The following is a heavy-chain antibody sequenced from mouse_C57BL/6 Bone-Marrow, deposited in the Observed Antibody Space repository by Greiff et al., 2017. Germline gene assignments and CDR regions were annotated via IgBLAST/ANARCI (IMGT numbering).Heavy chain of an antibody. CDR1: GYTFTDYE. D-gene: IGHD2-4*01. J-gene: IGHJ2*01. Sequence: VQLQQSGAELVRPGASVTLSCKASGYTFTDYEMHWVKQTPVHGLEWIGAIDPETGGTAYNQKFKGKAILTADKSSSTAYMELRSLTSEDSAVYYCTRSYDYDGGYFDDWGQGTTLTVSS. V-gene: IGHV1-15*01. CDR3: TRSYDYDGGYFDD. CDR2: IDPETGGT.